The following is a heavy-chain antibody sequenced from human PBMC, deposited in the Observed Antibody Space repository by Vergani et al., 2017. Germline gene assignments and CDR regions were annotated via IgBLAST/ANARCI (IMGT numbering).Heavy chain of an antibody. Sequence: EVELVQSGPEMRKPGDSLKISCKGSEYSFGNYWIGWVRQMPGKGLDWMGIIYPADSDTRYSPSFQGQVTISADKSISTAFLQWDSLKASDTALYYCARHTTYTDSWGQGTLVTVSS. CDR1: EYSFGNYW. J-gene: IGHJ4*02. V-gene: IGHV5-51*01. D-gene: IGHD1-1*01. CDR3: ARHTTYTDS. CDR2: IYPADSDT.